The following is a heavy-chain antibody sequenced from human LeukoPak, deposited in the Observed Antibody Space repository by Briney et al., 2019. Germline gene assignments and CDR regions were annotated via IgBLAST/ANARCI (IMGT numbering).Heavy chain of an antibody. CDR2: INHSGST. CDR3: ARVGYYDSSGYYSHSAWYFDL. J-gene: IGHJ2*01. D-gene: IGHD3-22*01. V-gene: IGHV4-34*01. CDR1: GGSFSGYY. Sequence: SETLSLTCAVYGGSFSGYYWSWIRQPPGKGLEWIGEINHSGSTNYNPSLKSRVTISVDTSKNQFSLKLSSVTAADTAVYYCARVGYYDSSGYYSHSAWYFDLWGRGTLVTVSS.